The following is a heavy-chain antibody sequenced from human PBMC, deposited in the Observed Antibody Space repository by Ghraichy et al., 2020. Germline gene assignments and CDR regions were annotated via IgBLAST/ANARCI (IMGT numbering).Heavy chain of an antibody. J-gene: IGHJ2*01. D-gene: IGHD6-19*01. CDR3: ARDRSSGWHHWYFDL. Sequence: SETLSLTCTVSGGSISSYYWSWIRQPPGKGLEWIGYIYYSGSTNYNPSLKSRVTISVDTSKNQFSLKLSSVTAADTAVYYCARDRSSGWHHWYFDLWGRGTLVTVSS. CDR1: GGSISSYY. CDR2: IYYSGST. V-gene: IGHV4-59*01.